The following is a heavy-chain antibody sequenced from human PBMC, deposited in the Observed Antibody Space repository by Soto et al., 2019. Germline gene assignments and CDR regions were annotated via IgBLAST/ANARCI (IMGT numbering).Heavy chain of an antibody. CDR3: ARPPMDV. V-gene: IGHV5-10-1*01. CDR2: IDPSDSYT. J-gene: IGHJ6*02. Sequence: ETLSLTCTVSGGSINSYYWSWIRQSPGKRLEWMGRIDPSDSYTNYSPSFQGHVTISADKSISTAYLQWSSLKASDTAMYYCARPPMDVWGQGTTVTVSS. CDR1: GGSINSYY.